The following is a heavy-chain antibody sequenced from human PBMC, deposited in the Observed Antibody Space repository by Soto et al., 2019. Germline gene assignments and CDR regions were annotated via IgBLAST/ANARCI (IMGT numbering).Heavy chain of an antibody. D-gene: IGHD3-10*01. CDR1: GGSISSSSYH. Sequence: QLQLQESGPGLVKPSETLSLTCTVSGGSISSSSYHWGWIRQPPGKGLEWIGSIYYSGSTYYNPSLKSRVTISVDTSKNQFSLKLSSVTAADTAVYYCARLVSGGRHYYYYGMDVWGQGTTVTVSS. J-gene: IGHJ6*02. CDR3: ARLVSGGRHYYYYGMDV. V-gene: IGHV4-39*01. CDR2: IYYSGST.